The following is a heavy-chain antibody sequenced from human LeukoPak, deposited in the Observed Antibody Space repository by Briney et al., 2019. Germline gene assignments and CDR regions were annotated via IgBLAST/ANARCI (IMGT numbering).Heavy chain of an antibody. V-gene: IGHV3-30*18. D-gene: IGHD2/OR15-2a*01. CDR1: GFTFSSYG. Sequence: GRSLRLSCAASGFTFSSYGMHWVRQAPGKGLEWVAVISYDGSNKYYADSVKGRFTISRDNSKNTLYLQMNSLRAEDTAVYYCAKRSLYYYYGMDVWSQGTTVTVSS. CDR2: ISYDGSNK. CDR3: AKRSLYYYYGMDV. J-gene: IGHJ6*02.